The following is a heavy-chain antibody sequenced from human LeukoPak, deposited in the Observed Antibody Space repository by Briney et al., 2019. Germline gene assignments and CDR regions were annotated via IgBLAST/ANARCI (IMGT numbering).Heavy chain of an antibody. CDR3: ARDLGTYDSSGYIPFPYFDY. J-gene: IGHJ4*02. CDR1: GGTFSGYA. CDR2: IIPIFGIA. D-gene: IGHD3-22*01. Sequence: ASVKVSCKASGGTFSGYAISWVRQAPGQGLEWMGRIIPIFGIANYAQKFQGRVTITADKSTSTAYMELSSLRSEDTAVYYCARDLGTYDSSGYIPFPYFDYWGQGTLVTVSS. V-gene: IGHV1-69*04.